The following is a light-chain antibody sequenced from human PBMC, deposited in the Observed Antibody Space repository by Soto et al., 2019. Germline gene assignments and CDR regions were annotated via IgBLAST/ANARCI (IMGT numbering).Light chain of an antibody. CDR3: QLYINWPLFT. V-gene: IGKV3-11*01. CDR2: DVS. CDR1: QSIGNS. J-gene: IGKJ3*01. Sequence: EMELTQSPAPPSLCPGERASLSCRASQSIGNSLAWYQHKPGQAPRLLMYDVSNRATGIPARFSGSGSGTDFTLTISSLEPEDFAVYYCQLYINWPLFTFGHGTKVDIK.